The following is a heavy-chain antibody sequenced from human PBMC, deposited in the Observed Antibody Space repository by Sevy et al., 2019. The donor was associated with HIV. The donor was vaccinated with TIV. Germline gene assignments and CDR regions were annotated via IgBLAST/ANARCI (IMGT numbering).Heavy chain of an antibody. CDR1: GFTFNNYA. CDR3: AKDRFDGSGYYPEGAFDI. V-gene: IGHV3-23*01. Sequence: GGSLRLSCAASGFTFNNYAMNWAPQAPGKGLEWASAIRGSGFRTSYADPVKGGLTFSRDNSKNTLYLQMNSLRAEDTAVYYCAKDRFDGSGYYPEGAFDIWGQGTMVTVSS. D-gene: IGHD3-22*01. CDR2: IRGSGFRT. J-gene: IGHJ3*02.